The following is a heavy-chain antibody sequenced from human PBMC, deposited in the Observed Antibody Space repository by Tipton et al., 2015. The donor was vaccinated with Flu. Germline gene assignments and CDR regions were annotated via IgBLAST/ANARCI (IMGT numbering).Heavy chain of an antibody. CDR1: GYSFTNNW. D-gene: IGHD1-14*01. CDR2: IYPGDSDT. Sequence: QLVQSGAQVKKPGESLKISCKASGYSFTNNWIGWVRQMPGKGLEWVGIIYPGDSDTRYSPSFQGQVTISADKSISTAYLQRSSLKASDTAMYYCVRQPGGVRYFDFWGRGTLVTVSP. V-gene: IGHV5-51*01. CDR3: VRQPGGVRYFDF. J-gene: IGHJ2*01.